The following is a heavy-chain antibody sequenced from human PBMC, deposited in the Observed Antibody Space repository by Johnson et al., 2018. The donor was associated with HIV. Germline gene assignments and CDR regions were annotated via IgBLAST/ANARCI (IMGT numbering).Heavy chain of an antibody. CDR1: GFTFDDYA. J-gene: IGHJ3*02. CDR2: ISWNSGSI. V-gene: IGHV3-9*01. D-gene: IGHD1-26*01. CDR3: ARRGWELWTTQNAFDI. Sequence: VESGGGLVQPGRSLKLSCAASGFTFDDYAMHWVRQAPGKGLEWVSGISWNSGSIGYADSVKGRFTISRDNAKNSLFLQMNSLRAEDTALYYCARRGWELWTTQNAFDIWGQGTMVTVSS.